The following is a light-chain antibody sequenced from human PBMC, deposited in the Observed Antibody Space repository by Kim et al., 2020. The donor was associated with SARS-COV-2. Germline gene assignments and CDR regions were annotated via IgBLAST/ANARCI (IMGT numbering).Light chain of an antibody. Sequence: DTQMTQSPSSLSASVGDRVTITCRASQDISNYVVWYQQKPGKVPKVLIYAASALHSGVPSRFSGGGFGTDFTLTISSLQPVDVATYYCQNYNAAPWTFGQGTKVDIK. J-gene: IGKJ1*01. CDR1: QDISNY. CDR3: QNYNAAPWT. CDR2: AAS. V-gene: IGKV1-27*01.